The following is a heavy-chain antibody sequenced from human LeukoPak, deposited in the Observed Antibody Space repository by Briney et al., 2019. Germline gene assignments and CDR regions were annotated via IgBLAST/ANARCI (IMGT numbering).Heavy chain of an antibody. J-gene: IGHJ5*02. V-gene: IGHV4-39*07. Sequence: SETLSLTCTVSGGSISSSSYYWGCIRQPPGKGLEWIGSIYYSGSTNYNPSLKSRVTISVDTSKNQFSLKLSSVTAADTAVYYSARGGYSSGWYVDTAFDPWGQGTLDTVSS. CDR1: GGSISSSSYY. CDR2: IYYSGST. D-gene: IGHD6-19*01. CDR3: ARGGYSSGWYVDTAFDP.